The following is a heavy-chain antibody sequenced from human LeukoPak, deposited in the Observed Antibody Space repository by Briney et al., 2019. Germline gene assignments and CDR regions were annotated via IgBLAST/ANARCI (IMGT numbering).Heavy chain of an antibody. CDR3: ARLASLYDSSGYYWGDY. Sequence: ASVKVSCKASGYTFTGYYMHWVRQAPGQGLEWMGWINPNSGGTNYAQKFQGRVTMTGDTSISTAYMELSRLRSDDTAVYYCARLASLYDSSGYYWGDYWGQGTLVTVSS. J-gene: IGHJ4*02. D-gene: IGHD3-22*01. V-gene: IGHV1-2*02. CDR2: INPNSGGT. CDR1: GYTFTGYY.